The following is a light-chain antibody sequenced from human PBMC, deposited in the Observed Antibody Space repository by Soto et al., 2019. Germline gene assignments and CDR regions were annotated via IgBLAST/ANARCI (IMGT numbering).Light chain of an antibody. J-gene: IGLJ1*01. CDR3: CSYAGSSTPYV. CDR1: SSDVGSYNL. V-gene: IGLV2-23*02. CDR2: EVT. Sequence: QSVLTQPASVSGSPGQSITISCTGTSSDVGSYNLVSWYQQHPGRAPKLMIYEVTERPSGVSIRFSGSKSGSTASLTISGLQVEDEADYYCCSYAGSSTPYVFGTGTKLTVL.